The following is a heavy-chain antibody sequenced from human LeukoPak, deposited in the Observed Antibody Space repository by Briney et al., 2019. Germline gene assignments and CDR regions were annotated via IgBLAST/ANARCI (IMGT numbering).Heavy chain of an antibody. V-gene: IGHV5-51*01. Sequence: GESLKISCKGSGYSFTSYWIGWVRQMPGKGLEWMGIIYPGDSDTRYSPSFQGQVTISADKSISTAYLQWSSLKASDTAMYYCARLLGYCSGGSCHLDYWGQGTLVTVSS. D-gene: IGHD2-15*01. CDR3: ARLLGYCSGGSCHLDY. CDR1: GYSFTSYW. J-gene: IGHJ4*02. CDR2: IYPGDSDT.